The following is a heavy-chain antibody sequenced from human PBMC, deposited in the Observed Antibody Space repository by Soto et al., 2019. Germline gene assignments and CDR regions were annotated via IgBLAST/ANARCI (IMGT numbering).Heavy chain of an antibody. Sequence: ASVKVSCKASGYTFTSYGISWGRQAPGQGLEWMGWISAYNGNTNYAQKLQGRVTMTTDTSTSTAYMELRSLRSDDTAVYYYARDLIDYYDSSGYYSDYYYYGMDVWGQGTTVTVSS. D-gene: IGHD3-22*01. CDR2: ISAYNGNT. CDR3: ARDLIDYYDSSGYYSDYYYYGMDV. J-gene: IGHJ6*02. V-gene: IGHV1-18*01. CDR1: GYTFTSYG.